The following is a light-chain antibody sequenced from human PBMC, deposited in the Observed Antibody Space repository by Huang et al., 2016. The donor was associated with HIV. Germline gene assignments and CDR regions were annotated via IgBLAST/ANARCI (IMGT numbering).Light chain of an antibody. CDR2: AAS. J-gene: IGKJ2*01. Sequence: EIVLTQSPGTLSLSPGERAPLSCMASQAIRSIHLAWYPHKSGQAPRLLIYAASSRATGIPDRFSGSGSGSGTGFTLTIKRLEPEDSAVYYCQQYGNSPLFTFGQGTNLEIK. CDR1: QAIRSIH. CDR3: QQYGNSPLFT. V-gene: IGKV3-20*01.